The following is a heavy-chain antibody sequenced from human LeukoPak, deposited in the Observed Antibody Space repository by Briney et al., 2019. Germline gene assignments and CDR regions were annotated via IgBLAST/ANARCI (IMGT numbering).Heavy chain of an antibody. CDR3: AKDPGYYGSGSYYNY. V-gene: IGHV3-53*01. D-gene: IGHD3-10*01. Sequence: GGSLRLSCAASGFTVSSNYMSWVRQAPGKGLEWVSVIYSGGSTYYADSVKGRFTISRDNSKNTLYLQMNSLRAEDTAVYYCAKDPGYYGSGSYYNYWGQGTLVTVSS. CDR1: GFTVSSNY. J-gene: IGHJ4*02. CDR2: IYSGGST.